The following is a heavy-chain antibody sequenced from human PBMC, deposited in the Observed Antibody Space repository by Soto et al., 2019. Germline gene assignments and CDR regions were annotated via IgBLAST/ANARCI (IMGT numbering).Heavy chain of an antibody. CDR3: AKSPDFLCSSDNCYRCYFDY. J-gene: IGHJ4*02. CDR2: ISHDGSDK. V-gene: IGHV3-30*18. D-gene: IGHD2-2*02. CDR1: GFPSGDFG. Sequence: PGGSLRLSCAASGFPSGDFGMHWLRQAPGKGLECVAVISHDGSDKFYADSVKARFTISRDNSKNTLYLQMSGLRAEDTAVYYCAKSPDFLCSSDNCYRCYFDYWTQGPLVAPSS.